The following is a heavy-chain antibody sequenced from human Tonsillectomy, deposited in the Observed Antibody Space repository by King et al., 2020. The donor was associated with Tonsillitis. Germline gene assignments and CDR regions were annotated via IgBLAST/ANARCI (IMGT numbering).Heavy chain of an antibody. V-gene: IGHV4-59*01. CDR3: ARDRCSGGSCNSSSPYGMDV. Sequence: QLQESGPGLVKPSETLSLTCTVSGGSITNYYWSWIRQPPGKGLEWIGYIYYSGSTNYNPSLQSRVTISVGTSKNQFSLRLSSVTAADTAVYYCARDRCSGGSCNSSSPYGMDVWGQGPTVTVSS. CDR2: IYYSGST. D-gene: IGHD2-15*01. CDR1: GGSITNYY. J-gene: IGHJ6*02.